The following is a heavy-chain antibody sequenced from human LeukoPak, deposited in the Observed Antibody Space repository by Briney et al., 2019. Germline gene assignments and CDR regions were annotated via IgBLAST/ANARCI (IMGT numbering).Heavy chain of an antibody. Sequence: SGGSLRVSCGASGFTFDDYAMHWVRQAPGKGLEWVSGISWNSGSIGYADSVKGRFTISRDNAKNSLYLQMNSLRAEDTALYYCAKSGAQWLVRAFDYWGQGTLVTVSS. V-gene: IGHV3-9*01. CDR3: AKSGAQWLVRAFDY. J-gene: IGHJ4*02. CDR2: ISWNSGSI. CDR1: GFTFDDYA. D-gene: IGHD6-19*01.